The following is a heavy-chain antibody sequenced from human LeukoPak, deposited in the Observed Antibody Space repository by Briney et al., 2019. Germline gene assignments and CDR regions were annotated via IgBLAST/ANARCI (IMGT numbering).Heavy chain of an antibody. CDR3: ARKGSGTYSPFDY. J-gene: IGHJ4*02. CDR2: IYTSGST. V-gene: IGHV4-4*07. Sequence: SETLSLTCTVSGGSISSYYWSWIRQPAGKGLEWIGRIYTSGSTNYNPSLKSRATISLDTSETHFSLKLSSVTTADTALYFCARKGSGTYSPFDYWGQGTLVTVSS. D-gene: IGHD1-26*01. CDR1: GGSISSYY.